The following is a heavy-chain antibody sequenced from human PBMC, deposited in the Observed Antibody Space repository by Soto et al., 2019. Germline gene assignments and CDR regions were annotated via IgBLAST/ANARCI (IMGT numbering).Heavy chain of an antibody. CDR1: GFTFSSYA. Sequence: EVQLLESGGGLVQPGGSLRLSCAASGFTFSSYAMSWVRQAPGKGLEWVSAISGSGGSTYYADSVKGRFTISRDNSKNTLYLQINSLRGADTAVYDWAKDTVVRGVEHWGQGTLVTVSS. V-gene: IGHV3-23*01. CDR3: AKDTVVRGVEH. J-gene: IGHJ1*01. CDR2: ISGSGGST. D-gene: IGHD3-10*01.